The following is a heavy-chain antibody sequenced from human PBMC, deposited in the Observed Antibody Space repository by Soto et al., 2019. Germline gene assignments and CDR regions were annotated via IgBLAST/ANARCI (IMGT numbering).Heavy chain of an antibody. V-gene: IGHV3-74*01. CDR1: GFTFSSYW. Sequence: GGSLRLSCAASGFTFSSYWMHWVRQAPGKGLVWVSRINGDESNTVYAGSVKGRFTMSRDNAKKTLYLQMNSLRAEDTAVYSCARGSGGNQAIDIWGQGTMVTVSS. D-gene: IGHD1-26*01. CDR3: ARGSGGNQAIDI. J-gene: IGHJ3*02. CDR2: INGDESNT.